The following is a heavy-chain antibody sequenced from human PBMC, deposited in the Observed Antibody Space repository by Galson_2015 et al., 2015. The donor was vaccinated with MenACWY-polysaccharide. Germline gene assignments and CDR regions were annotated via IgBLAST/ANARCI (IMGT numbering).Heavy chain of an antibody. CDR2: INPNSGGT. V-gene: IGHV1-2*04. J-gene: IGHJ6*03. CDR1: GYSFTDYY. D-gene: IGHD4/OR15-4a*01. CDR3: ARGGRGDYGYYYYYMDV. Sequence: SVKVSCKASGYSFTDYYIHWVRQAPGQGLEWMGRINPNSGGTNYAQKFQGWVTMTRDTSISTAYMELSRLRSDDTAVYYCARGGRGDYGYYYYYMDVWGKGATVTVSS.